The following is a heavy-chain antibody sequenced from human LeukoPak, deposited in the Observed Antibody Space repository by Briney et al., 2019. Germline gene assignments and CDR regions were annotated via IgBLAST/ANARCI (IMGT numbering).Heavy chain of an antibody. CDR2: IYHSGST. J-gene: IGHJ4*02. V-gene: IGHV4-30-2*01. D-gene: IGHD5-24*01. CDR3: ARVAAATTNPRFDY. Sequence: SETLSLTCTVSGGSISSSSYYWSWIRQPPGKGLEWIGYIYHSGSTYYNPSLKSRVTISVDRSKNQFSLELSSVTAADTAVYYCARVAAATTNPRFDYWGQGTLVTVSS. CDR1: GGSISSSSYY.